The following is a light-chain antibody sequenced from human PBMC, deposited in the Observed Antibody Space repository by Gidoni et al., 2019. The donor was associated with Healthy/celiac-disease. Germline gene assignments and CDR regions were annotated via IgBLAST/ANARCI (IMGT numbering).Light chain of an antibody. V-gene: IGLV1-40*01. CDR2: GNS. J-gene: IGLJ1*01. CDR3: QSYDSSLSANYV. Sequence: QSVLTQPHSVSGSPAQRVTISCTGSSSNIGAGYAVHWYQQLPGTSPKLLIYGNSNRPSEVPDRFSGSKSGTSASLAITGLQAEDESDYYCQSYDSSLSANYVFGTGTKVTVL. CDR1: SSNIGAGYA.